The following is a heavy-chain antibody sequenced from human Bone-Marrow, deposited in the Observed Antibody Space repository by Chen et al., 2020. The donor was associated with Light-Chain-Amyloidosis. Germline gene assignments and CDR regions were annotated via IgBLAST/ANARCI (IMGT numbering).Heavy chain of an antibody. J-gene: IGHJ4*02. CDR3: ARRRDGYNFDY. Sequence: EVQLEQSGPEVKKPGESLKIPCKGSGYTFPNYWIGWVRQMPGKGLEWMGVIYPDDSDARYSPSFEGQVTISADKSITTAYLQWRSLQASDTAMYYCARRRDGYNFDYWGQGTLVTVSS. CDR1: GYTFPNYW. V-gene: IGHV5-51*01. D-gene: IGHD5-12*01. CDR2: IYPDDSDA.